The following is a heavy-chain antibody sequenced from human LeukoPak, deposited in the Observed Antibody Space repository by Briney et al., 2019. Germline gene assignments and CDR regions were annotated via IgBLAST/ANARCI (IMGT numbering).Heavy chain of an antibody. V-gene: IGHV1-69*04. J-gene: IGHJ3*02. CDR1: GGTFSSYA. CDR3: ASSRLPPGAFDI. Sequence: AASVKVSCKASGGTFSSYAISWVRQAPGQGLEWMGRIIPILGIANYAQKFQGRVTITADKSTSTAYMELSSLRSEDTAVYYCASSRLPPGAFDIWGQGTMVTVSS. CDR2: IIPILGIA.